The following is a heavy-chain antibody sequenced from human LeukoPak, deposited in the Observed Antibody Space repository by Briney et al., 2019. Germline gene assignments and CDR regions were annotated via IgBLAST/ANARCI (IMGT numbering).Heavy chain of an antibody. CDR1: GYTFTSYD. D-gene: IGHD6-13*01. J-gene: IGHJ4*02. Sequence: ASMKVSCKASGYTFTSYDINWVRQATGQGLEWMGWINAGNGNTKSSQKFQGRVTITRDTSATTAYMELSSLRSEDTAVYYCARGGSLDYWGQGTLVTVSS. V-gene: IGHV1-3*01. CDR2: INAGNGNT. CDR3: ARGGSLDY.